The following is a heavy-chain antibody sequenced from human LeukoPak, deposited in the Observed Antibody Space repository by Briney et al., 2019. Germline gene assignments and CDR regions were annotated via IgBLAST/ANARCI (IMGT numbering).Heavy chain of an antibody. Sequence: SETLSLTCTVSGGSISSSSYYWGWIRQPPGKGLEWIGSIYYSGSTYYNPSLRSRVTISVDTSKNQFSLKLSSVTAADTAVYYCARGRRRFLEWLSSDYYYGMDVWGQGTTVTVSS. CDR1: GGSISSSSYY. D-gene: IGHD3-3*01. J-gene: IGHJ6*02. CDR3: ARGRRRFLEWLSSDYYYGMDV. V-gene: IGHV4-39*01. CDR2: IYYSGST.